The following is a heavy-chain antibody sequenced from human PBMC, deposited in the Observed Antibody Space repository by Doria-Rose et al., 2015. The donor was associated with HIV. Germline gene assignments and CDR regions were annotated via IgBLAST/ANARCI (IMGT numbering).Heavy chain of an antibody. D-gene: IGHD6-13*01. CDR3: ARIKSSRWYHKYYFDF. V-gene: IGHV2-26*01. J-gene: IGHJ4*02. CDR2: NFSDDER. CDR1: GVSLSSPGMG. Sequence: QVTLKESGPVLVKPTEALTLTCTVSGVSLSSPGMGVGWIRQPPGKALEWLSHNFSDDERSYKTSLKSRLTISRGTSKSQVVLTMTDMDPVDTATYYCARIKSSRWYHKYYFDFWGQGTLVIVSA.